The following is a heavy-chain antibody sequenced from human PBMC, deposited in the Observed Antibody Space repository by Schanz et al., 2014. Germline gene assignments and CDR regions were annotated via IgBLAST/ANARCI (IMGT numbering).Heavy chain of an antibody. CDR1: GGTFSSYT. CDR3: ARGGGAEDVFDI. V-gene: IGHV1-69*02. D-gene: IGHD2-15*01. Sequence: QVQLVQSGAEVKKPGSSVKVSCTASGGTFSSYTISWIRQAPGQGLEWMGRIIPVLAIADYAQKFQGRVTITADKSTSTASMELSSLRSEDTAVYYCARGGGAEDVFDIWGQGTILTVSS. CDR2: IIPVLAIA. J-gene: IGHJ3*02.